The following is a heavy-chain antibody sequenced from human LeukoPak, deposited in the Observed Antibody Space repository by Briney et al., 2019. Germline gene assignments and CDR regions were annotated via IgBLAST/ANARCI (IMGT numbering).Heavy chain of an antibody. J-gene: IGHJ4*02. CDR2: ISGSSTYI. D-gene: IGHD3-10*01. CDR1: GFTFSSYS. CDR3: ARDLQSGSGRHFDY. V-gene: IGHV3-21*01. Sequence: GGSLRLSCAASGFTFSSYSINWVRQAPGKGLEWVSSISGSSTYIYYADSVKGRFTISRDNAKNSVYLQMNSLRAEDTAVYYYARDLQSGSGRHFDYWGQGSLVTVSS.